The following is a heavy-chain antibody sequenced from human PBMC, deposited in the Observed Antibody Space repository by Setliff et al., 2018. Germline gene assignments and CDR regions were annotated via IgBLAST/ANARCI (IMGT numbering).Heavy chain of an antibody. J-gene: IGHJ4*02. CDR2: ISWNSGIV. CDR1: GFTFDDYA. CDR3: AKGYCSSTSCYVGY. D-gene: IGHD2-2*01. V-gene: IGHV3-9*03. Sequence: PGGSLRLSCAASGFTFDDYAMHWVRQAPGKGLEWVSGISWNSGIVAYADSVKGRFTISRDNAKNSLYLQMNSLGAEDMALYYCAKGYCSSTSCYVGYWGQGTLVTVSS.